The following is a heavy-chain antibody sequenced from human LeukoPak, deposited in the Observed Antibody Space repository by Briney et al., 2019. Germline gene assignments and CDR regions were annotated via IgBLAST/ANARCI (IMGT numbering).Heavy chain of an antibody. CDR3: AKGASYGDYGDAFDI. V-gene: IGHV3-23*01. J-gene: IGHJ3*02. D-gene: IGHD4-17*01. CDR2: ISGSGGST. CDR1: GFSVSSNS. Sequence: PGGSLRLSCAASGFSVSSNSMSWVRQAPGKGLEWVSAISGSGGSTYYADSVKGRFTISRDNSKNTLYLQMNSLRAEDTAVYYCAKGASYGDYGDAFDIWGQGTMVTVSS.